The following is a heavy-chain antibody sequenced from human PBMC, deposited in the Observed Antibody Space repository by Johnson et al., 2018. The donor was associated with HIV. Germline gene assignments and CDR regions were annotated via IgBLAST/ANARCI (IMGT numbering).Heavy chain of an antibody. CDR1: GFTVSSYY. D-gene: IGHD3-10*01. Sequence: VQLVESGGGLVQPGGSLRLSCAASGFTVSSYYMTWVRQAPGKGLEWVSVIYSGDTTYYAGSVKGRFTISRDNSKNTLYLQMNSLRAEDTAVYYCAKEQWFGELFSAFDIWGQGTMVTVSS. V-gene: IGHV3-66*01. CDR2: IYSGDTT. CDR3: AKEQWFGELFSAFDI. J-gene: IGHJ3*02.